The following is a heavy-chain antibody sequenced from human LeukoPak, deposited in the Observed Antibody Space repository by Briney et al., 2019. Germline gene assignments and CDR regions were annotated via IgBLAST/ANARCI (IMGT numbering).Heavy chain of an antibody. CDR3: AKTLPYSGGWRATFDF. V-gene: IGHV3-21*01. CDR1: GFTFSSYS. CDR2: ISSSSSYI. J-gene: IGHJ4*02. Sequence: GGSLRLSCAASGFTFSSYSMNWVRQAPGKGLEWVSSISSSSSYIYYADSVKGRFTISRDNAKNSLYLQMNSLRAEDTAVYYCAKTLPYSGGWRATFDFWGQGTLVTVSS. D-gene: IGHD6-19*01.